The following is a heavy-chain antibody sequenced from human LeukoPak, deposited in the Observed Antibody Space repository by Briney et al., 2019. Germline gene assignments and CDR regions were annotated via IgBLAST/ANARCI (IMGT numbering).Heavy chain of an antibody. Sequence: LSLTCAVYGGSFSGYYWSWIRQPPGKGLEWVALISNDGSKNFYADSVKGRLTISRDNSKNTLFLEMNSLRAEDTAVYYCASSGSYCSGGSCYSGDYFQHWGQGTLVTASS. CDR3: ASSGSYCSGGSCYSGDYFQH. V-gene: IGHV3-30*03. D-gene: IGHD2-15*01. CDR1: GGSFSGYY. J-gene: IGHJ1*01. CDR2: ISNDGSKN.